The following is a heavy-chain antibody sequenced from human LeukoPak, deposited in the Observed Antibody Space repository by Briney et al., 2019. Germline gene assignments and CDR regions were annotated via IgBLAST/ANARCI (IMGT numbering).Heavy chain of an antibody. D-gene: IGHD3-10*01. V-gene: IGHV4-39*01. CDR3: ARQYGSGSSYTPVVDL. CDR1: GGSISSHYY. CDR2: IYYSGST. Sequence: SETLSLTCTVSGGSISSHYYWIWIRQPPGKGLEWIGSIYYSGSTYYNPSLKSRVTISVDTSRNQFSLKLSSLTAAETAVYYCARQYGSGSSYTPVVDLWGQGTLVTVSS. J-gene: IGHJ4*02.